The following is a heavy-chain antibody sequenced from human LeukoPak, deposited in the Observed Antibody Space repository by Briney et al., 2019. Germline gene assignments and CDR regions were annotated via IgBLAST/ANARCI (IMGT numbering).Heavy chain of an antibody. CDR2: IYTSGST. V-gene: IGHV4-4*07. J-gene: IGHJ4*02. D-gene: IGHD6-19*01. CDR1: GGSISSYY. Sequence: PSETLSLTCTVSGGSISSYYWSWIRQPAGKGLEWIGRIYTSGSTNYNPSLKSRVTMSVDTSKNQFSLKLSSVTAADTAVYYCARDGASSGWDYFDYWGQGTLVTVSS. CDR3: ARDGASSGWDYFDY.